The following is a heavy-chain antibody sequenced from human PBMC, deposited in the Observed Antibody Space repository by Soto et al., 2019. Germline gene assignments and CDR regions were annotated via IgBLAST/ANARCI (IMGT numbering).Heavy chain of an antibody. CDR2: LNGPSTSI. D-gene: IGHD2-8*01. Sequence: QPGGSLRLSCAASGFTFSSYAMTWVRQAPGKGLEWVAALNGPSTSIYHGDSVRGRFTISRDNSENILYLQMNSLRAEDTAVYFCARSRADCRNRACYDYWGQGSLVTVSS. CDR1: GFTFSSYA. J-gene: IGHJ4*02. V-gene: IGHV3-23*02. CDR3: ARSRADCRNRACYDY.